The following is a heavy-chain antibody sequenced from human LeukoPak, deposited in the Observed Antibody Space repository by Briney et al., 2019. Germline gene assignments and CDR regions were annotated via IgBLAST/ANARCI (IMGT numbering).Heavy chain of an antibody. D-gene: IGHD4-17*01. CDR2: IKQDGSEK. CDR1: GFTFSSYW. J-gene: IGHJ3*02. V-gene: IGHV3-7*01. CDR3: AKDRAYGYESFDI. Sequence: PGGSLRLSCAASGFTFSSYWMSRVRQAPGKGLEWVANIKQDGSEKYYVDSVKGRFTISRDNAKNSLYLQMNSLRAEDTAVYYCAKDRAYGYESFDIWGQGTMVTVSS.